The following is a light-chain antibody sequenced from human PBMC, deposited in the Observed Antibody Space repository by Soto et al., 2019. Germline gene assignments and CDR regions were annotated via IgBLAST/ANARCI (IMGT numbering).Light chain of an antibody. J-gene: IGKJ1*01. V-gene: IGKV1-39*01. CDR1: QSISTY. Sequence: DIQMTQSPSSLSASVGVRVTFTCRASQSISTYLNWYQQKPGKAPKLLIYGASSLQSGVPSRFSGGGSGTDFTLTITSLQPEDFATYFCQQSYSTLTWTFGQGTKVEVK. CDR2: GAS. CDR3: QQSYSTLTWT.